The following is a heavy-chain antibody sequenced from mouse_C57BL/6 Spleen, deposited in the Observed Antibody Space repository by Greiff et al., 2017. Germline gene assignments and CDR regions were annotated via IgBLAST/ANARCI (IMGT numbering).Heavy chain of an antibody. CDR3: AREEGSYYVGY. Sequence: DVKLVESGGGLVKPGGSLKLSCAASGFTFSSYAMSWVRQTPEKRLEWVATISDGGSYTYYPDNVKGRFTISRDNAKNNLYLQMSHLKSEDTAMYYGAREEGSYYVGYRGQGTTLTVAS. CDR1: GFTFSSYA. J-gene: IGHJ2*01. V-gene: IGHV5-4*03. CDR2: ISDGGSYT.